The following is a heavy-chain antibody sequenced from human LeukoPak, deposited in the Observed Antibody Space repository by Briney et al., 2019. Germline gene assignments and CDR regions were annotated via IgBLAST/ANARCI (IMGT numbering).Heavy chain of an antibody. J-gene: IGHJ4*02. D-gene: IGHD3-3*01. CDR2: IWYDGSNK. CDR3: ARDATYYDFWSGYFNY. V-gene: IGHV3-33*08. CDR1: GFTFSSYA. Sequence: GGSLRLSCAASGFTFSSYAMSWVRQAPGKGLEWVAVIWYDGSNKYYADSVKGRFTISRDNSKNTLYLQMNSLRAEDTAVYYCARDATYYDFWSGYFNYWGQGTLVTVSS.